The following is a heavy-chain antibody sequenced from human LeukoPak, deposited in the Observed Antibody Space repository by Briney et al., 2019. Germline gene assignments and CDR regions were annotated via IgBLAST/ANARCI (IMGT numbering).Heavy chain of an antibody. CDR2: IKPDGSEK. D-gene: IGHD5-18*01. CDR1: EFPFSSNW. CDR3: ASTANNWFDP. Sequence: PGRSLRLSCAASEFPFSSNWMSWVRQAPGRGLEWVAIIKPDGSEKYYMDSLKGRFTISRDNAQNSLYLQMNSLRVEDTAVYYCASTANNWFDPWGQGTLVTVSS. V-gene: IGHV3-7*05. J-gene: IGHJ5*02.